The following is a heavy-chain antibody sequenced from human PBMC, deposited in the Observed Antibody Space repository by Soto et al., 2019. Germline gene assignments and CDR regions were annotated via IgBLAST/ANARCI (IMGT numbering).Heavy chain of an antibody. CDR3: ARGDFTIFGEAHKDAFDI. CDR1: GGSVSSGSYY. J-gene: IGHJ3*02. V-gene: IGHV4-61*01. D-gene: IGHD3-3*01. Sequence: SETLSLTCTVSGGSVSSGSYYWSWIRQPPGKGLEWIGYIYYSGSTNYNPSLKSRVTISVDTSKNQFSLKLSSVTAADTAVYYCARGDFTIFGEAHKDAFDIWGQGTMVTISS. CDR2: IYYSGST.